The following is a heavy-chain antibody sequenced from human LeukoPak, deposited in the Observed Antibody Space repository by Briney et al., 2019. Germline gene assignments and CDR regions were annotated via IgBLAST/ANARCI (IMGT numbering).Heavy chain of an antibody. CDR3: ARSLEYDVLTSCYAAEVYYFDY. CDR2: IYYNGIT. CDR1: GGSLSSSSFY. V-gene: IGHV4-39*01. D-gene: IGHD3-9*01. J-gene: IGHJ4*02. Sequence: SETLSLTCSVSGGSLSSSSFYWGWIRQPPGKGLEFIGNIYYNGITYYSPSLKSRVTISVDTSENQFSLKLTSVTAADTAVYYCARSLEYDVLTSCYAAEVYYFDYWGQGTLVTVSS.